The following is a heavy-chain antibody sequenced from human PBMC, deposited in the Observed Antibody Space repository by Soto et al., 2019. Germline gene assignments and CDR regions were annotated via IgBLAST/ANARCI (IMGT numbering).Heavy chain of an antibody. Sequence: PPGRGLEWIGEIYHSGSTNYNPSLKSRVTISVDKSKNQFSLKLSSVTAADTAVYYCARLGTYSGSYFEYFQHWGQGTLVTVSS. V-gene: IGHV4-4*02. CDR3: ARLGTYSGSYFEYFQH. D-gene: IGHD1-26*01. J-gene: IGHJ1*01. CDR2: IYHSGST.